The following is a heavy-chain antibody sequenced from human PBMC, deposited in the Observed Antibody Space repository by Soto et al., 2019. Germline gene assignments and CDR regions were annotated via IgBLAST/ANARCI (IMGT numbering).Heavy chain of an antibody. J-gene: IGHJ4*02. Sequence: GGSLRLSCAASGFTFSGSAMHWVRQASGKGLEWAGRIRSKANSYATAYAASVKGRFTISRDDSKNTAYLQMNSLKTEDTAVYYCTRHYYDSSGSPDFDYWGQGTLVTVSS. CDR3: TRHYYDSSGSPDFDY. CDR1: GFTFSGSA. V-gene: IGHV3-73*01. D-gene: IGHD3-22*01. CDR2: IRSKANSYAT.